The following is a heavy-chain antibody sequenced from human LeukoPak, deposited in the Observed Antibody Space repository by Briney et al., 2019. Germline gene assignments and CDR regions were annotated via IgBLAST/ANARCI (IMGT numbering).Heavy chain of an antibody. CDR2: IYYSGST. D-gene: IGHD1-1*01. Sequence: SETLSLTCTVSGASISKITYYWSWIRQPPGKGLEWIGYIYYSGSTNYNPSLKSRVTISVDTSKTQFSLKLNSVTAADTAVYYCARDPRGGTSRDNWFDPWGQGTLVTVSS. V-gene: IGHV4-61*01. CDR1: GASISKITYY. CDR3: ARDPRGGTSRDNWFDP. J-gene: IGHJ5*02.